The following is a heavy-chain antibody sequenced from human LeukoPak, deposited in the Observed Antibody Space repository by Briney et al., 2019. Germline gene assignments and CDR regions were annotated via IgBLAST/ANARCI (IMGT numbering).Heavy chain of an antibody. Sequence: SVKVSCKASGGTFSSYAIGWVRQAPGQGLEWMGGIIPIFGTANYAQKFQGRVTITADESTSTAYMELSSLRSEDTAVYYCARVGGRSGWYFDYWGQGTLVTVST. D-gene: IGHD6-19*01. CDR2: IIPIFGTA. V-gene: IGHV1-69*13. CDR1: GGTFSSYA. CDR3: ARVGGRSGWYFDY. J-gene: IGHJ4*02.